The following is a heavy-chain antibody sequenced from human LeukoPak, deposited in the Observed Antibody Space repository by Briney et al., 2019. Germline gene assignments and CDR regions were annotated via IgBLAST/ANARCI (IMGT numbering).Heavy chain of an antibody. V-gene: IGHV3-33*01. CDR3: ARDWRDYYDSSGYVAD. CDR1: GFTFSSYG. Sequence: GGSLRLSCAASGFTFSSYGMHWVRQAPGKGLEWVAVIWYDGSNKYYADSVKGRFTISRDSSKNTLYLQMNSLRAEDTAVYYCARDWRDYYDSSGYVADWGQGTLVTVSS. J-gene: IGHJ4*02. CDR2: IWYDGSNK. D-gene: IGHD3-22*01.